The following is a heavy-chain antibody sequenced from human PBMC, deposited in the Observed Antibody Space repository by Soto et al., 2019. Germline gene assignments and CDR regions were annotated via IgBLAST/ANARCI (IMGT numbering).Heavy chain of an antibody. Sequence: QVQLVQSVAEVKKPESSVKVSCKAPGGTFSTYAISWVRQAPGQGLEWMGGIIPMFGTANYAQRFQDRVTITADESTNTVYMELSSLRSEDTAVYFCASGLQLWLRRINNGYSGWGEGTLVTVSS. CDR3: ASGLQLWLRRINNGYSG. CDR1: GGTFSTYA. J-gene: IGHJ4*02. V-gene: IGHV1-69*12. CDR2: IIPMFGTA. D-gene: IGHD5-12*01.